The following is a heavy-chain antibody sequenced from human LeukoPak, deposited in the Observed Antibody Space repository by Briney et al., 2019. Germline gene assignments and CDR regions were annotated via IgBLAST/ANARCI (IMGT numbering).Heavy chain of an antibody. Sequence: PGGSLRLSCAASGFTFSSYAMSWVRQAPGKGLEWVSSISSSSSYIYYADSVKGRFTISRDNAKNSLYLQMNSLRAEDTAVYYCARWATPGFDPWGQGTLVTVSS. CDR3: ARWATPGFDP. CDR1: GFTFSSYA. J-gene: IGHJ5*02. D-gene: IGHD1-14*01. V-gene: IGHV3-21*01. CDR2: ISSSSSYI.